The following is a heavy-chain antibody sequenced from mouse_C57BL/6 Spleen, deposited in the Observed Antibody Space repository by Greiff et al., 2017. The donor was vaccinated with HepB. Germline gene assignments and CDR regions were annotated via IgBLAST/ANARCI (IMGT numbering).Heavy chain of an antibody. J-gene: IGHJ2*01. CDR2: INPNNGGT. CDR3: ARLGTVVARYYFDY. CDR1: GYTFTDYY. Sequence: EVKVVESGPELVKPGASVKISCKASGYTFTDYYMNWVKQSHGKSLEWIGDINPNNGGTSYNQKFKGKATLTVDKSSSTAYMELRSLTSEDSAVYYCARLGTVVARYYFDYWGQGTTLTVSS. V-gene: IGHV1-26*01. D-gene: IGHD1-1*01.